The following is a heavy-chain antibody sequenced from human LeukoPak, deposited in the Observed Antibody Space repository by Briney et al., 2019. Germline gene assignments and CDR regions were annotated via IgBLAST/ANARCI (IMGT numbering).Heavy chain of an antibody. CDR1: GFTFSSYS. CDR3: ARGYCSGGSCYPVWLDP. CDR2: ISSSSSTI. V-gene: IGHV3-48*01. D-gene: IGHD2-15*01. Sequence: GGSLRLSCAASGFTFSSYSMNWVRQAPGKGLEWVSYISSSSSTIYYADSVKGRFTISRDNSKNTLYLQMNSLRAEDTAVYYCARGYCSGGSCYPVWLDPWGQGTLVTVSS. J-gene: IGHJ5*02.